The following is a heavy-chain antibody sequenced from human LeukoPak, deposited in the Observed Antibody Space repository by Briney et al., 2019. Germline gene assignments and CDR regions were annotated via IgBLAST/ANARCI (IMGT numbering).Heavy chain of an antibody. V-gene: IGHV3-48*03. CDR2: ISSSGSTI. D-gene: IGHD4-17*01. Sequence: GGSLRLSCAASGFTFSSYEMNWVRQAPGKGLEGVSYISSSGSTIYYADSVKGRFTISRDNAKNSLSLQMNSLRAEDTAVYYCAREGTVTTSPDYWGQGTLVTVSS. CDR1: GFTFSSYE. CDR3: AREGTVTTSPDY. J-gene: IGHJ4*02.